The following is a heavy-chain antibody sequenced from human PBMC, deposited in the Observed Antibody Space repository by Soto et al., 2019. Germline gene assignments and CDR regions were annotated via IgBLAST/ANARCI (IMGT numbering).Heavy chain of an antibody. CDR2: IYYSGST. CDR1: GGSISSGGYY. V-gene: IGHV4-31*03. J-gene: IGHJ4*02. D-gene: IGHD3-10*01. CDR3: ARDTSGSGKFDY. Sequence: SETLSLTCTVSGGSISSGGYYWSWIRQHPGKGLEWIGYIYYSGSTYYNPSLKSRVTISVDTSKNQFSLKLSSVTAADTAVYYCARDTSGSGKFDYWGQGTLVTVSS.